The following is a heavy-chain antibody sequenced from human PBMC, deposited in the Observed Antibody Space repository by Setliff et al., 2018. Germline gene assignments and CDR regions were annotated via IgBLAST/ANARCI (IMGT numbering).Heavy chain of an antibody. V-gene: IGHV3-74*01. CDR1: GFTFSSHW. Sequence: HPGGSLRLSCAASGFTFSSHWMHWVRQVPGKGLAWVSQINPDATTTYYADSVKGRFTISRDNAKTTLYLQMNSLRVEDTAVYFCAGDPGDGSSSPMADNWGQGTLVTVSS. CDR3: AGDPGDGSSSPMADN. CDR2: INPDATTT. J-gene: IGHJ4*02. D-gene: IGHD1-1*01.